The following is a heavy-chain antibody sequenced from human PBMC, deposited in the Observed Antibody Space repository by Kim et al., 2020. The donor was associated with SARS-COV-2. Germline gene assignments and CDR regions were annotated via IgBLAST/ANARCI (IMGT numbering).Heavy chain of an antibody. CDR2: IYYSGST. J-gene: IGHJ4*02. Sequence: SETLSLTCTVSGGSISSSSYYWGWIRQPPGKGLEWIGSIYYSGSTYYNPSLKSRVTISVDTSKNQFSLKLSSVTAADTAVYYCARHPIQLWSFGYWGQGTLVTVSS. CDR1: GGSISSSSYY. CDR3: ARHPIQLWSFGY. V-gene: IGHV4-39*01. D-gene: IGHD5-18*01.